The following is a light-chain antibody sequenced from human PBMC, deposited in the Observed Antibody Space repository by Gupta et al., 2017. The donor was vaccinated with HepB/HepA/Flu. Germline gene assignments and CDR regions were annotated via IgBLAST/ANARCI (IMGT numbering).Light chain of an antibody. CDR3: RQGLQTPPYT. V-gene: IGKV2-28*01. Sequence: DIVMTQSPLSLSVISGEPASISCRSSQSLLHSNGFNYLDWYLQRPGQSPQLLIYLGSNRAAGVSERFSGSGSGKDFTLKISRGEAEDVGFYYCRQGLQTPPYTFGQGTKLEIK. CDR2: LGS. CDR1: QSLLHSNGFNY. J-gene: IGKJ2*01.